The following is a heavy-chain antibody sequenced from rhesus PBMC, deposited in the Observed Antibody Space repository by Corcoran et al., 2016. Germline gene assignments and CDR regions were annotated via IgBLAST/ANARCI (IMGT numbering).Heavy chain of an antibody. CDR1: GYSISSNY. J-gene: IGHJ4*01. CDR3: ARGQAAAGGY. CDR2: IYGSSVST. V-gene: IGHV4S7*01. Sequence: QVQLQESGPGLVKPSETLSLTCAVSGYSISSNYWSWIRQPPGKGLEWIGYIYGSSVSTYYNPSLKSRVTISIDTSKNQFSLKLSSVTAADTAVYYCARGQAAAGGYWGQGVLVTVSS. D-gene: IGHD6-25*01.